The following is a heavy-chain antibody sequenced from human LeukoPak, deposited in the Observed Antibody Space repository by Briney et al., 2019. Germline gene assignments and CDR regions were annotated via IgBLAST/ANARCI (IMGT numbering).Heavy chain of an antibody. J-gene: IGHJ4*02. CDR3: ARVDSGDRSGLDY. Sequence: GGSLRLSCAASGFTFSDHYMDWVRQAPGKGLEWVGRTRNKANSYTTEYAASVKGRFTISRDDSKNSLYLQMNSLKTEDTAVXYCARVDSGDRSGLDYWGQGTLVTVSS. D-gene: IGHD3-22*01. CDR2: TRNKANSYTT. V-gene: IGHV3-72*01. CDR1: GFTFSDHY.